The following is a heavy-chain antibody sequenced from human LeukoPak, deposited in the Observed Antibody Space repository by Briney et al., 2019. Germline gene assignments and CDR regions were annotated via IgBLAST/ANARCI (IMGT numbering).Heavy chain of an antibody. CDR2: SRNKANSYTT. J-gene: IGHJ3*02. Sequence: TGGSLRLSCVVSGFTFSDYYMDWVRQAPGKGLECVVRSRNKANSYTTEYAASVKGRFTISRDDSKNSLYLQMNSLKTEDTAVYYCARGYRSFDIWGQGTVVTVSS. D-gene: IGHD2-2*02. CDR1: GFTFSDYY. V-gene: IGHV3-72*01. CDR3: ARGYRSFDI.